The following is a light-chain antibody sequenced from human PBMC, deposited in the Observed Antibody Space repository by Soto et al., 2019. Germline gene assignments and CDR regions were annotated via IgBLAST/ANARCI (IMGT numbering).Light chain of an antibody. CDR1: QSVRSTY. J-gene: IGKJ5*01. CDR3: QQRSNWSFT. CDR2: GAS. V-gene: IGKV3D-20*02. Sequence: EIVLTQSPGTLSLSPGERATLSCSASQSVRSTYLAWYQQKPGQAPRLLMYGASSRATGIPARFSGSGPGTDFTLTISSLEPEDFAVYYCQQRSNWSFTFGQGTRLEIK.